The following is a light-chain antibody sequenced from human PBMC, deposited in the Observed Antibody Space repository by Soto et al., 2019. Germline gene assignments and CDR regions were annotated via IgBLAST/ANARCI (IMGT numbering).Light chain of an antibody. V-gene: IGKV3-15*01. CDR2: GAS. J-gene: IGKJ1*01. CDR1: ETVATN. CDR3: QQYFEWPPMT. Sequence: EVVMTQSPATLSVSPGERATLSCRASETVATNLAWYQQKPGQAPRLLISGASTRAAGISDRLRGSGSGTEFTLTISSLRSEDSAIYYCQQYFEWPPMTFGQGTKVDIK.